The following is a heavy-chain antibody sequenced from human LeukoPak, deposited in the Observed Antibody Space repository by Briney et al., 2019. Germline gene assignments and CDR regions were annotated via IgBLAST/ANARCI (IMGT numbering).Heavy chain of an antibody. D-gene: IGHD6-6*01. V-gene: IGHV3-74*03. Sequence: PGGSLRLSCAASGFTLSSYDMHWVRQTPGKGLVWVSRISSDGSSTTYADSVKGRFTISRDNAKNTLYLQMNNLRAEDTAMYYCARDQRVTGRPDIDYWGQGTLVIVSS. J-gene: IGHJ4*02. CDR1: GFTLSSYD. CDR2: ISSDGSST. CDR3: ARDQRVTGRPDIDY.